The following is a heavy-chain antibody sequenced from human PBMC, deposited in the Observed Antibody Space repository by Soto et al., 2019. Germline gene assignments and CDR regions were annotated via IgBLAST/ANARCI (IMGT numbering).Heavy chain of an antibody. J-gene: IGHJ2*01. V-gene: IGHV3-11*06. CDR3: PRPSKPRATNWYFDI. D-gene: IGHD2-2*01. CDR2: ISNSGHHT. Sequence: GGSLRLSCSASGFTFSDRFMSWIRQAPGKGLEWISYISNSGHHTSFADSVKGRFTISRDNAKNSLYLQMNSLRVEDTALYYSPRPSKPRATNWYFDIWGRGTLVTVSS. CDR1: GFTFSDRF.